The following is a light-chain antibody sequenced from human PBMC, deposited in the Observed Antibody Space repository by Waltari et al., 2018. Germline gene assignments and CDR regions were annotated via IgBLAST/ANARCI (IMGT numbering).Light chain of an antibody. Sequence: EIVMTQSPAVLSVSPGDRVTLSCRASQSLSGKVGWYQQRPGQVPRLVIYDTSTRATGIPDRFTGSGSGTVFTLTINSVQSDDFAIYYCLQCDNKWTFGQGTKVEFK. CDR1: QSLSGK. V-gene: IGKV3-15*01. J-gene: IGKJ1*01. CDR3: LQCDNKWT. CDR2: DTS.